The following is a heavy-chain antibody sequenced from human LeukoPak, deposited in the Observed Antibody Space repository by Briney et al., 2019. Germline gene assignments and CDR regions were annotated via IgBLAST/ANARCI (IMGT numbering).Heavy chain of an antibody. CDR1: GLTFSSHW. J-gene: IGHJ4*02. CDR3: ARDSESLGATYFDY. D-gene: IGHD1-26*01. V-gene: IGHV3-74*01. CDR2: ITNDGSST. Sequence: GGSLRLSCAASGLTFSSHWMHWVRQAPGKGLVWVSRITNDGSSTTYADSVKGRFTISRDNAKNMLYLQVNSLRAEDTAVYYCARDSESLGATYFDYWGQGTLVTVSS.